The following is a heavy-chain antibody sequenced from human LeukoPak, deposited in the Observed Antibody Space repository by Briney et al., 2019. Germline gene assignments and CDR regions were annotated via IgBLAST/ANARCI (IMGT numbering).Heavy chain of an antibody. CDR2: IYHSGNT. CDR3: ARDSSGGYGCLDF. V-gene: IGHV4-30-4*01. D-gene: IGHD5-12*01. J-gene: IGHJ4*02. Sequence: PSETLSLTCTVSGDSISNGGYYWTWIRQPPGKGLQWIGYIYHSGNTYYNPSLQSRFTISVDTSSNQFSLRLSSVTAADTAVYYCARDSSGGYGCLDFWGQGTLVTVSS. CDR1: GDSISNGGYY.